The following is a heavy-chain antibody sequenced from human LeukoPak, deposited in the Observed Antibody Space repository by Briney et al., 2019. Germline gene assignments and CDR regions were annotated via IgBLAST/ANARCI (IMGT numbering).Heavy chain of an antibody. CDR2: ISSSGSYI. V-gene: IGHV3-21*01. CDR3: ARDHYYYDSSGYFYDL. D-gene: IGHD3-22*01. Sequence: GRSLRLSCAASGFTFSSYSMNWVRQAPGKGLEWVSSISSSGSYIYYADSLKGRFTISRDNAKNSLYLQMNSLRAEDTAVYYCARDHYYYDSSGYFYDLWGQGTLVTVSS. J-gene: IGHJ4*02. CDR1: GFTFSSYS.